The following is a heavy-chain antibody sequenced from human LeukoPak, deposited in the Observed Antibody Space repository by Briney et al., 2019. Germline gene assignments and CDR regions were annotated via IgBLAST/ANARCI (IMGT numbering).Heavy chain of an antibody. CDR3: TTAPFGWELL. J-gene: IGHJ4*02. CDR1: GFTFSNAW. V-gene: IGHV3-15*01. D-gene: IGHD1-26*01. Sequence: GGSLRLSCAASGFTFSNAWMSWVRQAPGKGREWGGRIKSTTDGGTTDYAAPVKGRVTSSRDDSKTPMYLQMNSLKTEDTAVYYCTTAPFGWELLWGQGTLVTVSS. CDR2: IKSTTDGGTT.